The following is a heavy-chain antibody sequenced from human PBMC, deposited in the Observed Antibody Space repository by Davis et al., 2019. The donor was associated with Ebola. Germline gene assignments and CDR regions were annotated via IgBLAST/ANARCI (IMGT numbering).Heavy chain of an antibody. D-gene: IGHD4-17*01. CDR2: ISAYNGNT. CDR1: GYTFTSYG. V-gene: IGHV1-18*01. J-gene: IGHJ2*01. Sequence: ASVKVSCKASGYTFTSYGISWVRQAPGHGLEWMGWISAYNGNTNYAQRLQGRVTMATDTSTSTAYMELRSLTSDDTAVYYCARGTTVTTSPFYCYFDLWGRGTLVTVSS. CDR3: ARGTTVTTSPFYCYFDL.